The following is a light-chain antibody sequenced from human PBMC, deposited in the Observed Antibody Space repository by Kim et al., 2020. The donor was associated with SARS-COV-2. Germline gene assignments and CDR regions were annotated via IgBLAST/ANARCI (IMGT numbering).Light chain of an antibody. CDR2: DAS. V-gene: IGKV1-33*01. CDR1: QDIQNY. Sequence: DIQMTQSPSSLSASVGDRVTITCQASQDIQNYLNWYQQKPGKAPKLLICDASNLETGVPSRFSGSGFGTDFTFTISSLQPEDIATYYCQQYDNLPTLTFGGGTKVDIK. J-gene: IGKJ4*01. CDR3: QQYDNLPTLT.